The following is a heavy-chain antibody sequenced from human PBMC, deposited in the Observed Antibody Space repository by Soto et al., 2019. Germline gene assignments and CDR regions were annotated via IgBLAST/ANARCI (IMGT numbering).Heavy chain of an antibody. V-gene: IGHV3-30*18. CDR1: GFTFSSYG. Sequence: QVQLVESEGGVVQPGRSLRLSCAASGFTFSSYGMHWVRQAPGKGLEWVAVISYDGSNKYYADSVKGRFTISRDNSKNTLYLQMNSLRAEDTAVYYCAKDRWVSSFSYGMDVWGQGTTVTVSS. CDR2: ISYDGSNK. CDR3: AKDRWVSSFSYGMDV. D-gene: IGHD6-6*01. J-gene: IGHJ6*02.